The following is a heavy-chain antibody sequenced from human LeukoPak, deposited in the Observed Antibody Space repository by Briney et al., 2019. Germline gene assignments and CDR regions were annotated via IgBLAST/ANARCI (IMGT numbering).Heavy chain of an antibody. CDR2: IYWNDDK. D-gene: IGHD6-13*01. V-gene: IGHV2-5*01. Sequence: ESGPTLMQPTPTLTLTCTFSGFALYNSGGGGGWIRQPPVKALEWLSLIYWNDDKRYSPSLKSRLTITKDTSKNQVVLTMTNMDPVDTATYYCAHTSYSSSWYLVEDYWGQGTLVTVSS. CDR1: GFALYNSGGG. J-gene: IGHJ4*02. CDR3: AHTSYSSSWYLVEDY.